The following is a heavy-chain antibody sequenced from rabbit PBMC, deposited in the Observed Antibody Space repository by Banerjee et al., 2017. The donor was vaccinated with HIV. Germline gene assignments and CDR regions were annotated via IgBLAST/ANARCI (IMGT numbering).Heavy chain of an antibody. CDR3: ARDLGGVIGWNFNL. CDR2: INSSSGNT. CDR1: GFSFSTKYV. Sequence: QEHLVESGGDLVKPEGSLTLTCTASGFSFSTKYVISWVSKAPGKGLEWIACINSSSGNTVYASWAKGRFTISKTSSTTVTLQMTSLTAADTATYFCARDLGGVIGWNFNLWGPGTLVTVS. J-gene: IGHJ4*01. D-gene: IGHD1-1*01. V-gene: IGHV1S45*01.